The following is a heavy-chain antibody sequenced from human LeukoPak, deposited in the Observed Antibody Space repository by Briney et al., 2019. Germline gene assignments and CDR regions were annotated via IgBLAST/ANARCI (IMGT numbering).Heavy chain of an antibody. V-gene: IGHV3-30*18. J-gene: IGHJ4*02. CDR3: GKDMARIYYYGSGEINY. CDR2: ISYDGSNK. CDR1: GFPFSRHG. D-gene: IGHD3-10*01. Sequence: GGSLRLSCAASGFPFSRHGMHWVRQVPGKGLEWLAVISYDGSNKAYADSVKGRFTISRDNSNNTLHLQMNSLRAEDTAVYYCGKDMARIYYYGSGEINYWGQGTLVTVSS.